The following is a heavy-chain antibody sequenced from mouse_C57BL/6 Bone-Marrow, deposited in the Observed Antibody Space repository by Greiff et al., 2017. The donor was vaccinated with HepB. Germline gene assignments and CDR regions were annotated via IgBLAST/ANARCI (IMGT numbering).Heavy chain of an antibody. V-gene: IGHV7-1*01. J-gene: IGHJ4*01. CDR1: GFTFSDFY. Sequence: EVKLMESGGGLVQSGRSLRLSCATSGFTFSDFYMAWVRQAPGKGLEWIAASRNKANDYTTEYSASVKGRFIVSRDTAQSILYLQMNALRAEDTAIYYCAREGGDYDNYAMDYWGQGTSVTVSS. CDR2: SRNKANDYTT. CDR3: AREGGDYDNYAMDY. D-gene: IGHD2-4*01.